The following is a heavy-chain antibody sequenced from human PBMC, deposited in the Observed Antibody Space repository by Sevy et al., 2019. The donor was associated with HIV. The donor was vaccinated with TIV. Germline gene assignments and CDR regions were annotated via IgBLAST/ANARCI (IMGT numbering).Heavy chain of an antibody. J-gene: IGHJ4*02. CDR3: AKPRYPMTTVPLVDY. Sequence: GGSLRLSCAASGFTFSSYAMSWVRQAPGKGLEWVSAISGSGGSTYYADSVKGRFTISRDNSKNTLYLHMNSLRAEDTAVDYCAKPRYPMTTVPLVDYWGQGTLVTVSS. CDR2: ISGSGGST. CDR1: GFTFSSYA. D-gene: IGHD4-17*01. V-gene: IGHV3-23*01.